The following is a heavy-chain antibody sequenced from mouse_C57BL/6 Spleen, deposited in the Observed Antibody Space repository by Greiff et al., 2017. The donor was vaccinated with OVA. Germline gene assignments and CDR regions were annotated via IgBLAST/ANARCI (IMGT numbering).Heavy chain of an antibody. V-gene: IGHV1-59*01. CDR3: AREGDYSNYS. J-gene: IGHJ4*01. Sequence: VQLQQSGAELVRPGTSVKLSCKASGYTFTSYWMHWVKQRPGQGLEWIGVIDPSDSYTNYNQKFKGKATLTVDTSSSTAYMQLSSLTSEDSAVYYCAREGDYSNYSWGQGTSVTVSS. CDR1: GYTFTSYW. D-gene: IGHD2-5*01. CDR2: IDPSDSYT.